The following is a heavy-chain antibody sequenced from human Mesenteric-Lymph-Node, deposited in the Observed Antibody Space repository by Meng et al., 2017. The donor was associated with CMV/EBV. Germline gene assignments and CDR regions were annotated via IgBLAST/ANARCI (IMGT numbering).Heavy chain of an antibody. V-gene: IGHV4-59*01. CDR1: GGSISSYF. D-gene: IGHD6-6*01. CDR2: IFYSGST. CDR3: ASGEYSSSCDY. J-gene: IGHJ4*02. Sequence: LRLSCTISGGSISSYFWSWIRQPPGKGLEWIGYIFYSGSTNYNPSLKSRVTISVDTSKNQFSLKLSSVTAADTAVYYCASGEYSSSCDYWGQGTLVTVSS.